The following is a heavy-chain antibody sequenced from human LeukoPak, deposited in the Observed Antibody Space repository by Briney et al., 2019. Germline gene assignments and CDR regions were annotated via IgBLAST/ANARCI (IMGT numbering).Heavy chain of an antibody. Sequence: SETLSLTCIVSGGSISSSSYYWGWIRQPPGKGLKWIGSIYYSGSTYYNPSLKSRVTISVDTSKNQLSLKLSSVTAADTAVYYCARHDYGGSFDYWGQGTLVTVSS. V-gene: IGHV4-39*01. CDR3: ARHDYGGSFDY. J-gene: IGHJ4*02. CDR1: GGSISSSSYY. CDR2: IYYSGST. D-gene: IGHD4-23*01.